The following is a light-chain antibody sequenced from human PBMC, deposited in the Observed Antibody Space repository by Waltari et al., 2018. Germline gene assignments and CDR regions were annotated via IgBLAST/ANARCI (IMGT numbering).Light chain of an antibody. Sequence: EIVLTQAPATLSFSPGDRATLSCRASPSIQTFLAWYQQKPGQAPRLLIYNSSLRASGVPVRFSGSGSGTDFTLTISHLEPEDFAFYFCQHRDNWLFTFGPGTKVEIK. CDR3: QHRDNWLFT. J-gene: IGKJ3*01. CDR2: NSS. V-gene: IGKV3-11*01. CDR1: PSIQTF.